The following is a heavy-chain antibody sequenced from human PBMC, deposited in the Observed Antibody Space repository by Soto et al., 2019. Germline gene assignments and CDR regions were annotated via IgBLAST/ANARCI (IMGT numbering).Heavy chain of an antibody. V-gene: IGHV3-33*01. J-gene: IGHJ4*02. Sequence: QVQLVESGGGVVQPGRSLRLSCAASGFTFSSYGMHWVRQAPGKGLEWVAVIWYDGSNKYYADSVKGRFTISRDNSKNTLYLQMNSLGAEDTAVYYCARDSSVEIVATLETYCWGQGTLVTVSS. CDR1: GFTFSSYG. CDR3: ARDSSVEIVATLETYC. CDR2: IWYDGSNK. D-gene: IGHD5-12*01.